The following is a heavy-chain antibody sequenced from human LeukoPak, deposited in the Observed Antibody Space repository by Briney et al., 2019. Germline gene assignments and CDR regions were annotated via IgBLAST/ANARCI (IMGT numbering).Heavy chain of an antibody. CDR2: IYYSGST. CDR3: ARGRGNWKYLGY. D-gene: IGHD1-7*01. Sequence: SETLSLTCTVSGGSISSSSYSWGWIRQPPGKGLEWIGSIYYSGSTYYNPSLKSRVTISVDTSKNQFSLKLSSVTAADTAVYYCARGRGNWKYLGYWGQGTLVTVSS. V-gene: IGHV4-39*01. CDR1: GGSISSSSYS. J-gene: IGHJ4*02.